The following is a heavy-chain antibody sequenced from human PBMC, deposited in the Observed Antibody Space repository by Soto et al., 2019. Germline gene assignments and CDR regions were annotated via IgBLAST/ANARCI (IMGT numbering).Heavy chain of an antibody. Sequence: SETLSLTCSVSDSSISGYYWSWIRQPPGKGLVWIGYIHSSGTTNYNPSLRSRVTISVDTSKNQFSLNLTSVTAADTAVYYCARSGGVNPGVFEFWGQGTLVTVSS. V-gene: IGHV4-59*01. CDR3: ARSGGVNPGVFEF. CDR1: DSSISGYY. J-gene: IGHJ4*02. D-gene: IGHD3-16*01. CDR2: IHSSGTT.